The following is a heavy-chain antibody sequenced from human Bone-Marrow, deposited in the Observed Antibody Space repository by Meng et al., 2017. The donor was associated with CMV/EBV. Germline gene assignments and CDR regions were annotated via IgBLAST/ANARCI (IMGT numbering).Heavy chain of an antibody. CDR2: IKQDGSEK. V-gene: IGHV3-7*01. D-gene: IGHD2-2*02. J-gene: IGHJ6*02. CDR3: ARDVIVVVPAAIEVYYYGMDV. CDR1: AFTFSSYW. Sequence: GESLKISCAASAFTFSSYWMSWVRQAPGKGLEWVANIKQDGSEKYYVDSVKGRFTISRDNAKNSLYLQMNSLRAEDTAVYYCARDVIVVVPAAIEVYYYGMDVWGQGTTVTVSS.